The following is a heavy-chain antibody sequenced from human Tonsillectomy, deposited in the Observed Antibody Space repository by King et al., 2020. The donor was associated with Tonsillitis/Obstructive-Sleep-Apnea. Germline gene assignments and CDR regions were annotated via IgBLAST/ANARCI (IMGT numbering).Heavy chain of an antibody. CDR1: GYSFTSYW. CDR2: IYPGDSDT. D-gene: IGHD5-12*01. Sequence: VQLVESGAEVKKPGESLKISCTGSGYSFTSYWIGWVRQMPGKGLEWMGIIYPGDSDTRYSPSFQGQVTISADKSISTAYLQWSSLKASDTAMYYCARPLGIRENSGYDFVDYWGQGTLVTVSS. CDR3: ARPLGIRENSGYDFVDY. V-gene: IGHV5-51*01. J-gene: IGHJ4*02.